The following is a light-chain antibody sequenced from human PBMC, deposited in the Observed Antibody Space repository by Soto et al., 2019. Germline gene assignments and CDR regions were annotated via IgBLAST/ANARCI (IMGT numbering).Light chain of an antibody. CDR2: HAS. J-gene: IGKJ5*01. V-gene: IGKV1-5*01. CDR3: QQYNSFSQ. Sequence: THSPSTLRLSILYKVTLTFRASQSISNRLAWYQQKPGTAPKLLIYHASTLESGVPSRFSGSGSGTEFTLTISSLQPDDLATYYCQQYNSFSQFGEGTRLAI. CDR1: QSISNR.